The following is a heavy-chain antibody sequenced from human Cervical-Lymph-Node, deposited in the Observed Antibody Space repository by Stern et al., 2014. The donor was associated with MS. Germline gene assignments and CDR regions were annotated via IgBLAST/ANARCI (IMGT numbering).Heavy chain of an antibody. V-gene: IGHV1-46*01. CDR3: ANGTGSKRPTGNY. CDR2: LNPSGHSA. J-gene: IGHJ4*02. D-gene: IGHD3/OR15-3a*01. CDR1: GYTFTSNY. Sequence: VQLEEYGAEVKKRGASVKVSWKASGYTFTSNYMHWVRQAPGQGLEWVGILNPSGHSASYAQKFQGRATMTRDTSTSTVDMELSSLRSEDTAVYYCANGTGSKRPTGNYWGQGTLVTVSS.